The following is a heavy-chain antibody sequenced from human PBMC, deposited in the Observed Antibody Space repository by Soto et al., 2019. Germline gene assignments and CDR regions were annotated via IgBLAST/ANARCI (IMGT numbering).Heavy chain of an antibody. D-gene: IGHD2-2*01. V-gene: IGHV1-8*01. CDR2: MNPNSGNT. CDR3: ARGKGPGVVNQLLDY. Sequence: GASVKVSCKASGYTFTSYYINWVRQSTGQGLEWMGWMNPNSGNTGYAQKFQGRVTMTRNNSISTGYMELSSLRSEDTAVYYCARGKGPGVVNQLLDYWGQGTLVTVSS. J-gene: IGHJ4*02. CDR1: GYTFTSYY.